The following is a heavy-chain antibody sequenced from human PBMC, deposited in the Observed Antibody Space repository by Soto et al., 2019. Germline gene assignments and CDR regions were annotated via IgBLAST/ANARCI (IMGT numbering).Heavy chain of an antibody. CDR1: GYTFTNYG. D-gene: IGHD6-19*01. V-gene: IGHV1-18*01. J-gene: IGHJ3*02. CDR2: ISAYNGNT. CDR3: ARARSASGWYSDAFDI. Sequence: ASVKVSCKASGYTFTNYGISWVRQAPGQGLEWMGWISAYNGNTNYAQKLQGRVTMTTDTSTSTAYMELRSLRSDDTAVYYCARARSASGWYSDAFDIWGQGTMVTVSS.